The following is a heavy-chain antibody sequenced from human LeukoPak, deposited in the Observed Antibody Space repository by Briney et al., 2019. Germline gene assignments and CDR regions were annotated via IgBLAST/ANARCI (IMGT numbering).Heavy chain of an antibody. D-gene: IGHD2-21*02. V-gene: IGHV3-23*01. CDR2: ISGSGGST. J-gene: IGHJ6*03. CDR3: ARGSCGGDCYSYYYYYMDV. CDR1: GFTFSSYW. Sequence: PGGSLRLSCAASGFTFSSYWMSWVRQAPGKGLEWVSTISGSGGSTYYADSVKGRFTISRDNAKNSLYLQMNSLRAEDTAVYYCARGSCGGDCYSYYYYYMDVWGKGTTVTVSS.